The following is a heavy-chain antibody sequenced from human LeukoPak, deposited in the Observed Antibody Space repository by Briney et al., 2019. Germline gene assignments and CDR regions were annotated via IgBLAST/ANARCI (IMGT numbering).Heavy chain of an antibody. D-gene: IGHD3-3*01. J-gene: IGHJ6*02. CDR1: GGTFSSYA. CDR2: IIPIFGTA. CDR3: ARGTYYDFWSGYHNDHYYGMDV. V-gene: IGHV1-69*13. Sequence: ASVKVSCKASGGTFSSYAISWVRQAPGQGLEWMGGIIPIFGTANYAQKFQGRVTITADESTSTAYMELSSLRSEDTAVYYCARGTYYDFWSGYHNDHYYGMDVWGQGTTVTVSS.